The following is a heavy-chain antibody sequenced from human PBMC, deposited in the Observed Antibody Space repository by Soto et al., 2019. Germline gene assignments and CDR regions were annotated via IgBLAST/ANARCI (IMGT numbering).Heavy chain of an antibody. CDR3: AIQTSGIAAAGDGYYYYYGMDV. CDR1: GYSFTSYW. V-gene: IGHV5-51*01. Sequence: XGSLKISGKGSGYSFTSYWIGWVRQMPGKGLEWMGIIYPGDSDTRYSPSFQGQVTISADKSISTAYLQWSSLKASDTAMYYCAIQTSGIAAAGDGYYYYYGMDVWGQGTTVTASS. D-gene: IGHD6-13*01. CDR2: IYPGDSDT. J-gene: IGHJ6*02.